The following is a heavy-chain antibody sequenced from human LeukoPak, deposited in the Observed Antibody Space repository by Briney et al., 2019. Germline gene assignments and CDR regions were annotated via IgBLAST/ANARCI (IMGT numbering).Heavy chain of an antibody. CDR3: AKDSTDSSGYFDY. Sequence: GGSLRLSCAASGFTFSSYGMHWVRQAPGKGLEWVAFIRYDGSNKYYADSVKGRFTISRDNSKNTLYLQMNSLRAEDTAVYYCAKDSTDSSGYFDYWGQGTLVTVSS. V-gene: IGHV3-30*02. CDR1: GFTFSSYG. D-gene: IGHD3-22*01. J-gene: IGHJ4*02. CDR2: IRYDGSNK.